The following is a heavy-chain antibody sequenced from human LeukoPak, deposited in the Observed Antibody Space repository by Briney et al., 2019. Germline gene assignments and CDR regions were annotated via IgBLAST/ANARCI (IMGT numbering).Heavy chain of an antibody. CDR1: GFTFINYG. CDR3: AKAYCGSTVCYGGGKIDY. V-gene: IGHV3-30*02. J-gene: IGHJ4*02. CDR2: IRYDEANK. D-gene: IGHD2-2*01. Sequence: GGSLRLSCAASGFTFINYGMHWVRQAPGKGPEWAAFIRYDEANKYYADSVKGRFTISRDNSKNTLYLEMNSLRAEDTAVYYCAKAYCGSTVCYGGGKIDYWGQGTLVTVSS.